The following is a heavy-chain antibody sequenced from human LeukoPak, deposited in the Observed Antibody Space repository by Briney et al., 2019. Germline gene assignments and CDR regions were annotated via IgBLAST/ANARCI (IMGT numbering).Heavy chain of an antibody. J-gene: IGHJ3*02. CDR1: GYTFTGYY. Sequence: GASVKVSCKASGYTFTGYYMHWVRQAPGQGLEWMGWINPNSGGTNYAQKFQGRVTMTRDTSISTAYMELSRLRSDDTAVYYCARDKHSSRWYRDAFDIWGQGTMVTVSS. CDR3: ARDKHSSRWYRDAFDI. V-gene: IGHV1-2*02. CDR2: INPNSGGT. D-gene: IGHD6-13*01.